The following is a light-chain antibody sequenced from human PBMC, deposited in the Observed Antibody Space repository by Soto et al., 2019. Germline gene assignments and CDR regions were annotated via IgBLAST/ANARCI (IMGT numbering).Light chain of an antibody. CDR1: RRDIGAYNY. Sequence: QSVATQPSPGFASPGKSDPISLPGNRRDIGAYNYVSWYQHHPGKAPKLMIYVVSNRPSGVSNRFSGSKSGNTASLTISGLQAEDEADYYCTSYTTSSTYVFGAGTKVTVL. CDR3: TSYTTSSTYV. J-gene: IGLJ1*01. V-gene: IGLV2-14*03. CDR2: VVS.